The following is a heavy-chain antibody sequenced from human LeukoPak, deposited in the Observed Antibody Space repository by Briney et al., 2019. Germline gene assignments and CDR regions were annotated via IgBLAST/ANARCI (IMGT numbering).Heavy chain of an antibody. D-gene: IGHD4-23*01. V-gene: IGHV3-23*01. CDR1: GFTFSNYA. CDR3: AKDRDYGGINWFDP. CDR2: ISGSGGST. Sequence: GGSLRLSCAASGFTFSNYAMTWVRQAPGKGLEWVSAISGSGGSTYYADSVKGRFSISRDNSKNTLYLQMNSLRAEDTAIYYCAKDRDYGGINWFDPWGQGTLVTISS. J-gene: IGHJ5*02.